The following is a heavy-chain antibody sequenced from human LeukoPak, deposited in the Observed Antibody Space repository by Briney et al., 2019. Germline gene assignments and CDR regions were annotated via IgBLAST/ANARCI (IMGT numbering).Heavy chain of an antibody. D-gene: IGHD6-6*01. CDR1: GGSISSGSYY. CDR3: ARESIAARRGSFDY. Sequence: PSQTLSLTCTVSGGSISSGSYYWSCIRQPAGKGLEWIGRIYTSGSTNYNPSLKSRVTISVDTSKNQFSLKLSSVTAADTAMYYCARESIAARRGSFDYWGQGTLVTVSS. J-gene: IGHJ4*02. CDR2: IYTSGST. V-gene: IGHV4-61*02.